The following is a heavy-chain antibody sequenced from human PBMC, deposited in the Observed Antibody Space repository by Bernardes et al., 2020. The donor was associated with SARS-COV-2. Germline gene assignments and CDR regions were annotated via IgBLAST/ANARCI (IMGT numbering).Heavy chain of an antibody. V-gene: IGHV3-15*01. CDR1: GFTFSNAW. Sequence: GSLRLSCAATGFTFSNAWMSWVRQAPGKGLEWVGRIKSKTDGGTADHAAPVRGRFTISRDDSENTLYLQMNTQRITAPAMQLSLRDEDTAVYYCAKFSRSDISYWGQGTLVTVSS. CDR3: LRDEDTAVYYCAKFSRSDISY. CDR2: IKSKTDGGTA. D-gene: IGHD2-21*01. J-gene: IGHJ4*02.